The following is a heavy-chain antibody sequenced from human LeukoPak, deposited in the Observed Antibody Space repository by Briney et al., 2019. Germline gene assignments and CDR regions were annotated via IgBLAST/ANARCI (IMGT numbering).Heavy chain of an antibody. CDR3: ARGLPPRRNYDSNGYYSYYFDY. CDR2: ISGYNGYT. Sequence: ASVKVSCKPSGYTITNYGISWVRQAPGQGLEWMGWISGYNGYTKYAQKFQGRVTMTTDTSTSTAYMELMSLRSDDTAVYYCARGLPPRRNYDSNGYYSYYFDYWGQGTLVTVSS. D-gene: IGHD3-22*01. J-gene: IGHJ4*02. CDR1: GYTITNYG. V-gene: IGHV1-18*01.